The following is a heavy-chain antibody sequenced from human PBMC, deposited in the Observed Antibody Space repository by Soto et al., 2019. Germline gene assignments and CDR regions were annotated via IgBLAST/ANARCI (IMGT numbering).Heavy chain of an antibody. V-gene: IGHV3-30*18. D-gene: IGHD3-22*01. CDR2: VSHDGFDE. Sequence: QVQLVESGGGVVQPGMSLRLSCEASGFSLNSYGMHWVRQAPGKGLEWVAVVSHDGFDEYYANSVKGRFTLSRDNSKNTVFLQMNSLRDEDTAVYYCAKLCRSLGFGTMRYFDSSDSDWYLDLWGPGTLVTVSS. CDR3: AKLCRSLGFGTMRYFDSSDSDWYLDL. J-gene: IGHJ2*01. CDR1: GFSLNSYG.